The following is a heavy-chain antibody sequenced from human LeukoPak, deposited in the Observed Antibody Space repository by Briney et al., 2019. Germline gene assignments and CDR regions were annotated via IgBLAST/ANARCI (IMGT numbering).Heavy chain of an antibody. CDR2: ISSTSNTI. J-gene: IGHJ4*02. Sequence: GGSLRLSCAASGFTLSDYSMNWVRQVPGKGLEWVSFISSTSNTIYYADSVKGRFTISRDNARNSLYLQMSGLRVEDTAVYYCARDSSRIAARRDFDYWGQGTLVTVSS. CDR1: GFTLSDYS. D-gene: IGHD6-6*01. CDR3: ARDSSRIAARRDFDY. V-gene: IGHV3-48*04.